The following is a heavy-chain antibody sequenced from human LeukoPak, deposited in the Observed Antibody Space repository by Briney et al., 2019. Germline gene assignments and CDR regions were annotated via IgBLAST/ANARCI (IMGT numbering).Heavy chain of an antibody. D-gene: IGHD3-22*01. CDR1: GFTVSSNY. V-gene: IGHV3-21*01. CDR2: ISGSSGYI. CDR3: ARVGYYDSSGYYEGFDP. J-gene: IGHJ5*02. Sequence: GGSLRLSCAVSGFTVSSNYMSWVRQAPGKGLEWVSSISGSSGYIYYADSVKGRFTISRDNAKNSLYLQMNSLRAEDTAVYYCARVGYYDSSGYYEGFDPWGQGTLVTVSS.